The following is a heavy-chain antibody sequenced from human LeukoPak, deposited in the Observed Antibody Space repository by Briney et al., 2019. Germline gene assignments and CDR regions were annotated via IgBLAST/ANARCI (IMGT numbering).Heavy chain of an antibody. J-gene: IGHJ2*01. Sequence: GGSLRLSCAASGFTFSSYWMSRVRQAPGKRLEWVANIKQDGSEKYYVDSVKGRFTISRDNAKNSLYLQMNSLRAEDTAVYYCERDYRLRYFDWWYFDLWGRGTLVTASS. CDR2: IKQDGSEK. CDR1: GFTFSSYW. D-gene: IGHD3-9*01. CDR3: ERDYRLRYFDWWYFDL. V-gene: IGHV3-7*01.